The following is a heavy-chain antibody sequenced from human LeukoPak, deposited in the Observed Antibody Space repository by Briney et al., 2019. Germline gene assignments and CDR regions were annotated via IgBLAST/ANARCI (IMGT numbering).Heavy chain of an antibody. CDR1: GFTFNDYW. V-gene: IGHV3-7*03. CDR3: ATVRLPHTPESFQH. D-gene: IGHD2-21*02. J-gene: IGHJ1*01. CDR2: IKQDAGEK. Sequence: GGSLRLSCVASGFTFNDYWMSWVRQAPGKGLEWVASIKQDAGEKRYVDSVKGRFTISRDNTENSLYLQMNSLGADDTAVYYCATVRLPHTPESFQHWGQGTLVTVSS.